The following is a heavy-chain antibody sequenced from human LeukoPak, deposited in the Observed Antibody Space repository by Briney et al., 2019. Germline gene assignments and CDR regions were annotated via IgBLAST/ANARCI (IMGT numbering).Heavy chain of an antibody. J-gene: IGHJ4*02. CDR3: AMESRIAVAAIDY. CDR2: ISWNSASI. V-gene: IGHV3-9*01. D-gene: IGHD6-19*01. CDR1: GFTFDDYA. Sequence: PGRSLRLSCAASGFTFDDYAMHWVRQAPGKGLEWVSGISWNSASIGYADSVKGRITISRDNGKNSLFLKMNSLRAEDTALYYCAMESRIAVAAIDYWGQGTLVTVSS.